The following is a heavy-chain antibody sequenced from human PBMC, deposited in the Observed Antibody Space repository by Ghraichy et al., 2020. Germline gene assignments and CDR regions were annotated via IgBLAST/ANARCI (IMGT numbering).Heavy chain of an antibody. CDR2: IYPSGTP. J-gene: IGHJ4*02. Sequence: SQTLSLTCTVSGGSFSSYYWSWIRQPAGKGLEWIGRIYPSGTPNYNLSLRSRLTMSVDTSKNQFSLNVRSVTAADTAVYYCARGAASASHYFDYWGQGTLVTVSS. CDR1: GGSFSSYY. D-gene: IGHD1-26*01. CDR3: ARGAASASHYFDY. V-gene: IGHV4-4*07.